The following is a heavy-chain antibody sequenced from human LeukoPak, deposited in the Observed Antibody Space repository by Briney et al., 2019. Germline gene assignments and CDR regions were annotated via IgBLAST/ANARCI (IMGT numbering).Heavy chain of an antibody. CDR2: IYSGGST. V-gene: IGHV3-53*01. D-gene: IGHD3-9*01. CDR1: GFTVSSNY. CDR3: AKTVVNAGWNYFDF. J-gene: IGHJ4*02. Sequence: GGSLRLSCAASGFTVSSNYMSWVRQAPGKGLEWVSVIYSGGSTYYADSVKGRFTISRDNSKNTLYLQMNSLRTEDTALYYCAKTVVNAGWNYFDFWGQGTLVTVSS.